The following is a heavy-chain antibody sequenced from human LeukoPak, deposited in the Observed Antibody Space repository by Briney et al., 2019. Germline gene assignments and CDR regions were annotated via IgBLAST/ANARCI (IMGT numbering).Heavy chain of an antibody. CDR3: ARDSGYDYVWGSYRPSTLFDY. CDR1: GFTFSSYW. Sequence: GGSLRLSCAASGFTFSSYWMSWVRQAPGKGLEWVANIKQDGSEKYYVDSVKGRFTISRDNAKNSLYLQMNSLRAEDTAVYYCARDSGYDYVWGSYRPSTLFDYWGQGTLVTVSX. V-gene: IGHV3-7*01. D-gene: IGHD3-16*02. CDR2: IKQDGSEK. J-gene: IGHJ4*02.